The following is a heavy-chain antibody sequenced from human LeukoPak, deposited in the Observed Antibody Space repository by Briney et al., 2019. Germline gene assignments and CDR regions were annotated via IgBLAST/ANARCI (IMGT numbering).Heavy chain of an antibody. J-gene: IGHJ6*02. CDR2: IYYSGST. CDR3: AREAGVYATYGMDV. V-gene: IGHV4-31*03. CDR1: GDSITSGGYY. D-gene: IGHD2-8*01. Sequence: SETLSLTCTVSGDSITSGGYYWSWIRQHPGKGLELIGYIYYSGSTYYSPSLKSRVTISVDTSKNQFSLKLSSVTAADTAVYYCAREAGVYATYGMDVWGQGTAVTVSS.